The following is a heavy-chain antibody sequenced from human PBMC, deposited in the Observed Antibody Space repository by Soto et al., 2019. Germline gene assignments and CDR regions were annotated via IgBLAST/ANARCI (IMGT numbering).Heavy chain of an antibody. Sequence: EVQLVESGGGLVKPGGSLRLSCAASGFTFSRYSMKWVRQAPGKGLEWVSSISSSSSYIYYVDSVKGRFTISRDNAKNTQYLQKNSLRAEYTAVYYCARGLYYYDSSGYYGNWGHVNLVTVSS. V-gene: IGHV3-21*01. CDR1: GFTFSRYS. J-gene: IGHJ4*01. CDR3: ARGLYYYDSSGYYGN. D-gene: IGHD3-22*01. CDR2: ISSSSSYI.